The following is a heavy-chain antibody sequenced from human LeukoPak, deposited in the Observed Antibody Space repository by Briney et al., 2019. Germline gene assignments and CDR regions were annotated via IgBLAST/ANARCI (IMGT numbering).Heavy chain of an antibody. CDR3: VKHTVAGLDY. J-gene: IGHJ4*02. D-gene: IGHD6-19*01. CDR1: GFTFSSYG. V-gene: IGHV3-30*18. Sequence: GGSLRLSCAASGFTFSSYGMHWVRQAPGKGLEWVAVISYDGSNKYYADSVKGRFTISRDNSKNTLYLQMSSLRAEDMAVYYCVKHTVAGLDYWGQGTLVTVSS. CDR2: ISYDGSNK.